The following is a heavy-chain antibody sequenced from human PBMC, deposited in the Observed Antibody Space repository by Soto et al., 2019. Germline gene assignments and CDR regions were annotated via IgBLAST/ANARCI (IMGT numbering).Heavy chain of an antibody. J-gene: IGHJ5*02. D-gene: IGHD5-12*01. CDR3: ARGGYNYDWFDP. Sequence: PSETLSLTCTVSGGSISSYDCSWIRQPPWKGLEWIGYIYYSGITNYNPSLKSRVTISVDTSKNQFSLKLSSVTAADTAVYYCARGGYNYDWFDPSGQGTLLTVSS. CDR2: IYYSGIT. V-gene: IGHV4-59*01. CDR1: GGSISSYD.